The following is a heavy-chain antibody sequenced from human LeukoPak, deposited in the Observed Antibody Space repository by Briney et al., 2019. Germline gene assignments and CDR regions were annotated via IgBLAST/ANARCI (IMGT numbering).Heavy chain of an antibody. Sequence: GRSLRLSCAASGFTFSSYEMNWVRPAPGKGLEWVSYISSSGSTIYYADSVKGRFTISRDNAKNSLYLQMNSLRAEDTAVYYCARGTLYYYDSSGYKDYWGQGTLVTVSS. D-gene: IGHD3-22*01. V-gene: IGHV3-48*03. CDR1: GFTFSSYE. J-gene: IGHJ4*02. CDR2: ISSSGSTI. CDR3: ARGTLYYYDSSGYKDY.